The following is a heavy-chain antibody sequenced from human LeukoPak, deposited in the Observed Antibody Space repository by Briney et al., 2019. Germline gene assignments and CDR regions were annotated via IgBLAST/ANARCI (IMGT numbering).Heavy chain of an antibody. V-gene: IGHV3-23*01. CDR1: GFTFRSYG. J-gene: IGHJ4*02. CDR2: FSGRGDNT. CDR3: AKENGYSSSSVDY. D-gene: IGHD6-6*01. Sequence: PGGSLRLSCAASGFTFRSYGMHWVRQAPGKGLDWVAAFSGRGDNTYYADSVKGRFTISRDNSKNTLYLQMNSLRADDTAVYYCAKENGYSSSSVDYWGQGTLVTVSS.